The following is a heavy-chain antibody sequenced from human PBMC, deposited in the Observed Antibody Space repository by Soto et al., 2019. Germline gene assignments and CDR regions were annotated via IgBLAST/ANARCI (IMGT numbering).Heavy chain of an antibody. CDR2: IWYDGSNK. V-gene: IGHV3-33*01. CDR3: ARDPDEVPAAIFDY. D-gene: IGHD2-2*01. Sequence: GGSLRLSCAASGFTFSSYGMHWVRQAPGKGLEWVAVIWYDGSNKYYADSVKGRFTISRDNSKNTLYLQMNSLRAEDTAVYYCARDPDEVPAAIFDYWGQGTLVTVSS. CDR1: GFTFSSYG. J-gene: IGHJ4*02.